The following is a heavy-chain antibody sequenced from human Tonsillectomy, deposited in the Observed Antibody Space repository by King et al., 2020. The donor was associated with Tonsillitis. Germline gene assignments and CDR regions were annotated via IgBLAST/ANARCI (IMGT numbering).Heavy chain of an antibody. D-gene: IGHD3-3*01. V-gene: IGHV1-46*03. J-gene: IGHJ4*02. Sequence: QLVQSGAEVLQPGASVRVACKTSGYSFPTYYIHWFRQAPGQGLEWMAIINPTGGSRTYAQKFQGRVTVTMDTPASTVYMEMNSLTSDDTAVYYCARHGTIFGVADYWGQGTLATVSS. CDR2: INPTGGSR. CDR3: ARHGTIFGVADY. CDR1: GYSFPTYY.